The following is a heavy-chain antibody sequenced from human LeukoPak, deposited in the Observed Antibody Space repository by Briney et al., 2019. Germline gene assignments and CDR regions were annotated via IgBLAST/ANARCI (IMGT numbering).Heavy chain of an antibody. CDR2: INPNSGGA. J-gene: IGHJ4*02. CDR1: GYSFTGYH. D-gene: IGHD6-13*01. V-gene: IGHV1-2*02. Sequence: ASVKVSCKASGYSFTGYHMHWVRQAPGQGLEWMGWINPNSGGANYAQKFQGRVSMTRDTSVSTAYMELSSLRSDDTATYFCARGRWQHLTYYFDSWGQGTLVTVSS. CDR3: ARGRWQHLTYYFDS.